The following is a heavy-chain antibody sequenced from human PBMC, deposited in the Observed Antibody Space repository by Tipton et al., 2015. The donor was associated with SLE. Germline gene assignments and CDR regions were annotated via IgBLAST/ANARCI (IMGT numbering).Heavy chain of an antibody. J-gene: IGHJ4*02. CDR3: ARHNTLNGFYDY. Sequence: GSLRLSCAASGFNFSRFWMSWVRQAPGKGLECVADMDQEGSEESYGDSVKGRFTMSRDNAKSSMYLQMNSLRVEDTAVYYCARHNTLNGFYDYWGQGSLVTVSS. D-gene: IGHD3-9*01. V-gene: IGHV3-7*01. CDR1: GFNFSRFW. CDR2: MDQEGSEE.